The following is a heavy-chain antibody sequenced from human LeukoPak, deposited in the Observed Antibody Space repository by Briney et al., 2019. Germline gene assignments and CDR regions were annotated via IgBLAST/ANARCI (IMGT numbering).Heavy chain of an antibody. D-gene: IGHD3-22*01. CDR2: IIPIFGTA. V-gene: IGHV1-69*13. J-gene: IGHJ2*01. CDR3: ASPYYDSSGYYWYFDL. CDR1: GGTFSSYA. Sequence: SVRVSCKASGGTFSSYAISWVRQAPGQGLEWMGGIIPIFGTANYAQKFQGRVTITADESTSTAYMELSSLRSEDTAVYYCASPYYDSSGYYWYFDLWGRGTLVTVSS.